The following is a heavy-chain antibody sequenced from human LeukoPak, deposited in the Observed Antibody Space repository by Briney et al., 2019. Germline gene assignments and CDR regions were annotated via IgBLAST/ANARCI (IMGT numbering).Heavy chain of an antibody. J-gene: IGHJ4*02. D-gene: IGHD6-13*01. CDR1: GYTFTSYG. Sequence: GASVKVSCKASGYTFTSYGISWVRQAPGQGLEWMGWISAYNGNTNYAQKFQGRVTMTEDTSTDTAYMELSSLRSEDTAVYYCATHAGTFDYWGQGTLVTVSS. V-gene: IGHV1-18*01. CDR3: ATHAGTFDY. CDR2: ISAYNGNT.